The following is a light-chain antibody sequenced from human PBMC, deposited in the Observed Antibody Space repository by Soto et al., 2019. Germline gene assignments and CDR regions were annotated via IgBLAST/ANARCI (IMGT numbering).Light chain of an antibody. J-gene: IGKJ4*01. CDR3: HQYNSAPT. CDR2: AAS. CDR1: QGISNY. Sequence: DIQMTQSPSALSASVGDRVTITCRASQGISNYLAWYQQKPGKAPELLIYAASNLQSGVPSRFSGSGSGTDFSLTISSLPPEDVATYYCHQYNSAPTFGGGTKVEIK. V-gene: IGKV1-27*01.